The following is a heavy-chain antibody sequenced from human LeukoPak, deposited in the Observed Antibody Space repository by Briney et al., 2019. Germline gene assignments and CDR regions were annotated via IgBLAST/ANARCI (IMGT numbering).Heavy chain of an antibody. V-gene: IGHV4-61*02. D-gene: IGHD3-3*01. J-gene: IGHJ6*03. CDR3: ARDSGVAYDFWSGFTPDYYYYYMDV. CDR2: IYTSGST. Sequence: SQTLSLTCTVSGGSISSGSYYWSWIRQPAGKGLEWIGRIYTSGSTNYNPSLKSRVTISVDTSKNQFSLKLSSVTAADTAVYYCARDSGVAYDFWSGFTPDYYYYYMDVWGKGTRSPSP. CDR1: GGSISSGSYY.